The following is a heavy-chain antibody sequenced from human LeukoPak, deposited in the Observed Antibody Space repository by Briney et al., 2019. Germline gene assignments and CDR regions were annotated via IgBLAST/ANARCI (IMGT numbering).Heavy chain of an antibody. CDR1: GFTVSDNY. D-gene: IGHD6-13*01. Sequence: PGGSLRLSCAASGFTVSDNYMSWVRQAPGKGLEWVSVMYSRGDTYYANSVKGRFTFSRDISKNTLYLQMNGLRTEDTAMHYCARDAPQVPAAGVLASWGQGTLVIVSS. CDR2: MYSRGDT. CDR3: ARDAPQVPAAGVLAS. J-gene: IGHJ5*02. V-gene: IGHV3-53*01.